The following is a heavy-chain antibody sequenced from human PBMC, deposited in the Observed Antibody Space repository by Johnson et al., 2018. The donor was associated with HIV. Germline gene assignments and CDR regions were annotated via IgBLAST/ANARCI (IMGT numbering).Heavy chain of an antibody. CDR1: GFTFDDYA. CDR3: VRVVPTLYDAFDI. J-gene: IGHJ3*02. D-gene: IGHD6-6*01. Sequence: VQLVETGGGLVQPGRSLRLSCAASGFTFDDYAMHWVRQAPGKGLEWVSGISWNTGSLGYAYSVRGRFTISRDNARNSLYLQMNRLKTEDSAVDYCVRVVPTLYDAFDIWGQGTTVTVSS. CDR2: ISWNTGSL. V-gene: IGHV3-9*01.